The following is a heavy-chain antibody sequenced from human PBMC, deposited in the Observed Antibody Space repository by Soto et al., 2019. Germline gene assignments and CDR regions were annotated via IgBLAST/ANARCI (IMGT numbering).Heavy chain of an antibody. J-gene: IGHJ6*02. CDR3: ARDRIRWDVTTVTTYYYYGMDV. Sequence: GASVKVSCKASGYTFTSYAMHWVRQAPGQRLEWMGWINAGNGNTKYSQKFQGRVTITRDTSASIAYMELSSLRSEDTAVYYCARDRIRWDVTTVTTYYYYGMDVWGQGTTVTVSS. V-gene: IGHV1-3*01. CDR2: INAGNGNT. D-gene: IGHD4-17*01. CDR1: GYTFTSYA.